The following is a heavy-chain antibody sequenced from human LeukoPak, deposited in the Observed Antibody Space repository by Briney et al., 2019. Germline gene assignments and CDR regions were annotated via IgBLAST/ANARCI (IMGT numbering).Heavy chain of an antibody. V-gene: IGHV3-48*04. CDR3: ARAEIAVAGTFDY. CDR1: GFTFSSYS. CDR2: ISSSSSTI. D-gene: IGHD6-19*01. Sequence: GGSLRLSCAASGFTFSSYSMNWVRQAPGKGLEWVSYISSSSSTIYYADSVKGRFTISRDNAKNSLYLQMNSLRAEDTAVYYCARAEIAVAGTFDYWGQGTLVTVSS. J-gene: IGHJ4*02.